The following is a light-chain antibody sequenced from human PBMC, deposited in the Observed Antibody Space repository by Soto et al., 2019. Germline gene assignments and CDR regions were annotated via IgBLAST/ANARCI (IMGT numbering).Light chain of an antibody. J-gene: IGLJ2*01. CDR1: SSDVGGYNF. Sequence: QPALTQPASVSGSPGQSITISCTGTSSDVGGYNFVSWYQQHPGKAPRLMIYEVSDRPSGVSNRFSGSKSGDTASLTISGLQADDEADYYCSSSTSSSTVVFGGGTKLTVL. CDR3: SSSTSSSTVV. V-gene: IGLV2-14*01. CDR2: EVS.